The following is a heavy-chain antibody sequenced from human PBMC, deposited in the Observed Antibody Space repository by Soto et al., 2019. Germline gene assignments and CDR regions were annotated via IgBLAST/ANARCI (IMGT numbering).Heavy chain of an antibody. J-gene: IGHJ4*02. D-gene: IGHD6-13*01. CDR3: ARQDRGSSSYYYFDF. CDR1: GGSISSSSHH. CDR2: IYYSGST. V-gene: IGHV4-39*01. Sequence: QLQLQESGPGLVKPSETLSLTCTVSGGSISSSSHHWGWIRQPPGNGLEWIGTIYYSGSTDYNASLKSRVSISVDTSKNQFSLKLSSVTAADTAVYYCARQDRGSSSYYYFDFWGQGTLVTVSS.